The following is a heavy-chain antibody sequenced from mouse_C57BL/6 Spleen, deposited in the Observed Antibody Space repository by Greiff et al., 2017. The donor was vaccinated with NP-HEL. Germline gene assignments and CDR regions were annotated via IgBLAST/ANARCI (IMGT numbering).Heavy chain of an antibody. V-gene: IGHV1-82*01. CDR3: ARDYYGSSYVAMDY. D-gene: IGHD1-1*01. CDR2: IYPGDGDT. CDR1: GYAFSSSW. J-gene: IGHJ4*01. Sequence: QVQLQQSGPELVKPGASVKISCKASGYAFSSSWMNWVKQRPGKGLEWIGRIYPGDGDTNYNGKFKGKATLTADKSSSTAYMQLSSLTSDDSAVYFCARDYYGSSYVAMDYWGQGTSVTVSS.